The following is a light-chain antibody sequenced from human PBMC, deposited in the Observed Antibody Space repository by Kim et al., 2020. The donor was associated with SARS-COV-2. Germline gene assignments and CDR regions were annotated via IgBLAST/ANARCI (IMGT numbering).Light chain of an antibody. Sequence: QSALTQPRSVSGSPGQSVTISCTGTSSDVGYYDYVSWYQHHPGKAPKLMIYDVSQRPSGVPDRFSGSKSGNTASLTISGLQAEDETDYYCCSFAGNYVYVFGTGTKVTVL. CDR3: CSFAGNYVYV. J-gene: IGLJ1*01. V-gene: IGLV2-11*01. CDR2: DVS. CDR1: SSDVGYYDY.